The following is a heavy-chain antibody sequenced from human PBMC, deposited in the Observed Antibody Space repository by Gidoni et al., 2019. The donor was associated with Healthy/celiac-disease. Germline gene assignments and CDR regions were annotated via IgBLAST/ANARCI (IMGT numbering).Heavy chain of an antibody. CDR2: IYTSGST. Sequence: QVQLQESGPGLVKPSQTLSLTCTVSGGSISSGSYYWSWIRQPAGKGLEWIGRIYTSGSTNYNPSLKSRVTISVDTSKNQFSLKLSSVTAADTAVYYCARGGAAAVPFDYWGQGTLVTVSS. J-gene: IGHJ4*02. V-gene: IGHV4-61*02. D-gene: IGHD6-13*01. CDR3: ARGGAAAVPFDY. CDR1: GGSISSGSYY.